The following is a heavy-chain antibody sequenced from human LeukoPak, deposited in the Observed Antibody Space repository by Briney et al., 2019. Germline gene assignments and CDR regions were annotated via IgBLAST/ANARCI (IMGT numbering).Heavy chain of an antibody. J-gene: IGHJ4*02. CDR1: GYTFNNYG. Sequence: ASVRVSCKASGYTFNNYGISWVRQAPGQVLEWMGWISAYNGNTNYAQKLQGRVSMTTDTSTSTAYMELRSLRSDDTAVYYCARDPAGRKGYDYWGQGTLVTVSS. D-gene: IGHD6-13*01. CDR3: ARDPAGRKGYDY. V-gene: IGHV1-18*01. CDR2: ISAYNGNT.